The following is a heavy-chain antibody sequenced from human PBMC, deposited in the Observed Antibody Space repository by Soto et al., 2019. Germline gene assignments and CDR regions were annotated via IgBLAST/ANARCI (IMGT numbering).Heavy chain of an antibody. CDR1: GYSISNGYY. CDR3: AREKYSSSLGDY. V-gene: IGHV4-38-2*02. D-gene: IGHD6-6*01. Sequence: SETLSLTCAVSGYSISNGYYWGWIRQPPGKGLEWIGNIYHSGTTYYNPSLKSRVTISVDTSKNQFSLKLSPVTAADTAVYYCAREKYSSSLGDYWGQGTLVTVSS. J-gene: IGHJ4*02. CDR2: IYHSGTT.